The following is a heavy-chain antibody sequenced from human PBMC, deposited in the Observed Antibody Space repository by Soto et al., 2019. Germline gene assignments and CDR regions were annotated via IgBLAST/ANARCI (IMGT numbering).Heavy chain of an antibody. Sequence: QVQLVESGGGVVQPGRSLRLSCAASGFTFSSYAIHWVRQAPGKGLEWVAVISYDGSNKYYADSVKGRFTISRDNSYNTLYLQMNSLRAEDTAVFYCARAPQLYYYYGMDVWGQGTTVTVSS. CDR3: ARAPQLYYYYGMDV. J-gene: IGHJ6*02. D-gene: IGHD2-2*01. CDR2: ISYDGSNK. CDR1: GFTFSSYA. V-gene: IGHV3-30-3*01.